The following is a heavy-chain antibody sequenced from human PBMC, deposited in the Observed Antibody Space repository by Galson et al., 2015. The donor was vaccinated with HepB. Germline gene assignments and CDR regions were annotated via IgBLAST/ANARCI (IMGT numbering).Heavy chain of an antibody. CDR2: IKSKSDGGTT. J-gene: IGHJ4*02. D-gene: IGHD2-21*02. V-gene: IGHV3-15*01. CDR3: TTVAAAYCGGDCYTYSPDY. CDR1: GFTFSNVW. Sequence: SLRLSCAVYGFTFSNVWMNWVRQVPGKGLEWVGRIKSKSDGGTTDYAAPMKDRFTISRDDSQNTLYLQMNSLKTEDTAVYYCTTVAAAYCGGDCYTYSPDYWGQGTLVTVAP.